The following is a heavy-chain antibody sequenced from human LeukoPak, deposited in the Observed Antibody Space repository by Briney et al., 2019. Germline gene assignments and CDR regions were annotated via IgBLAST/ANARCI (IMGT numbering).Heavy chain of an antibody. D-gene: IGHD4-23*01. J-gene: IGHJ4*02. CDR1: EFTFSTYS. CDR2: ISGGSSDI. Sequence: GGSLRLSCAASEFTFSTYSMNWVRQAPGKGMEWVSIISGGSSDIHYADSVKGRFTISRDNAKNSLYLQMNSLRVEDTAVYYCARGATMATRHLDYWGQGTLVTVSS. CDR3: ARGATMATRHLDY. V-gene: IGHV3-21*01.